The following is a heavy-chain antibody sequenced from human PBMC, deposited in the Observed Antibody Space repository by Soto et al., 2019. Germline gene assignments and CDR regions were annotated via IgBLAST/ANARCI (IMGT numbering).Heavy chain of an antibody. V-gene: IGHV1-18*01. Sequence: QVQLVQSGAEVKKPGASVKVSCKASGYTFTSYGISWVRRAPGQGLEWMGWINSYNGNTNYAQKLQGRVTMTTDTSTSTAYMELRSLRSDHAAVYYCAREPVAGIWFDPWGQGTLVSVSS. CDR2: INSYNGNT. CDR3: AREPVAGIWFDP. J-gene: IGHJ5*02. CDR1: GYTFTSYG. D-gene: IGHD6-19*01.